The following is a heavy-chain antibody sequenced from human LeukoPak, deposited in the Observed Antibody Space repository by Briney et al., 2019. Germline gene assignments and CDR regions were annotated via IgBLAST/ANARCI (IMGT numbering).Heavy chain of an antibody. CDR1: GAIITELA. D-gene: IGHD3-9*01. CDR3: VAARIDWGRNWFDP. CDR2: FDPEDGET. Sequence: GASVKVSCKVSGAIITELAIHWVRQAPGKGLEWMGGFDPEDGETTYAQKFQGRVSMTEDTSTDTAYMEVSSLECDDTAGYYCVAARIDWGRNWFDPWGQGTLLIVSS. V-gene: IGHV1-24*01. J-gene: IGHJ5*02.